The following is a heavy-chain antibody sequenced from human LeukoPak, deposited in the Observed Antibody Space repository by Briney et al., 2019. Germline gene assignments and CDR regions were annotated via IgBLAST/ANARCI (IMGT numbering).Heavy chain of an antibody. CDR2: INPNSGGT. J-gene: IGHJ5*02. Sequence: ASVKVSCKASGYTFTGYYMHWVRQAPGQGLEWMGWINPNSGGTNYAQKFQGRVTMTTDTSISTAYMELSRLRSDDTAVYYCARDQAPRMITFGGPRRWFDPWGQGTLVTVSS. CDR3: ARDQAPRMITFGGPRRWFDP. D-gene: IGHD3-16*01. V-gene: IGHV1-2*02. CDR1: GYTFTGYY.